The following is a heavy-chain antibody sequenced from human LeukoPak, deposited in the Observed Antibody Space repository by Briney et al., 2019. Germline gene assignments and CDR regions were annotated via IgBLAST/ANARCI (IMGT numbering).Heavy chain of an antibody. Sequence: PGGSLRLSCAASGFTFSSYWMSWVRQAPGKGLEWVANIKQDGSEKYYVDSVKGRFTISRDNAKNSLYLQMNSLRAEDTAVYYCARASPITLEMATILRGYEPHLDYWGQGTLVTVSS. D-gene: IGHD5-24*01. V-gene: IGHV3-7*01. CDR2: IKQDGSEK. CDR1: GFTFSSYW. J-gene: IGHJ4*02. CDR3: ARASPITLEMATILRGYEPHLDY.